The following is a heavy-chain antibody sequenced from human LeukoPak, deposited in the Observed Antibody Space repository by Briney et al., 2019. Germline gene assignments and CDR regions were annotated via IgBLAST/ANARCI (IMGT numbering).Heavy chain of an antibody. CDR2: INHSGST. CDR1: GGSFSGYY. D-gene: IGHD3-22*01. CDR3: ARGPFFYDSSGYTPPFDY. V-gene: IGHV4-34*01. Sequence: SETLSLTCAVYGGSFSGYYWSWLRQPPGKGLEWIGEINHSGSTNYNPSLKSRVTISVDTSKNQFSLKLSSVTAADTAVYYCARGPFFYDSSGYTPPFDYWGQGTLVTVSS. J-gene: IGHJ4*02.